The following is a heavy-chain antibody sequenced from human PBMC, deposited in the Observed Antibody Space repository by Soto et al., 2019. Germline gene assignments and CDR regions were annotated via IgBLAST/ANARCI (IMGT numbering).Heavy chain of an antibody. Sequence: SVKVSCKASGGTFSSYAISWVRQAPGQGLDCMGGIIPIFGTANYAQKFQGRVTITADESTITAYMELSSLRSEDTAVYYCARPSPGIAAAARGGDVDYGGQGTLVTVSA. CDR1: GGTFSSYA. CDR2: IIPIFGTA. CDR3: ARPSPGIAAAARGGDVDY. V-gene: IGHV1-69*13. J-gene: IGHJ4*02. D-gene: IGHD6-13*01.